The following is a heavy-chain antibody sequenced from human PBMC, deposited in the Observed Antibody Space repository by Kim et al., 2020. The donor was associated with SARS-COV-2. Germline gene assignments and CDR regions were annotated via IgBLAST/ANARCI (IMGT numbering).Heavy chain of an antibody. J-gene: IGHJ4*02. V-gene: IGHV3-33*01. D-gene: IGHD1-26*01. CDR1: GFTFSSYG. Sequence: GGSLRLSCAASGFTFSSYGMHWVRQAPGKGLEWVAVIWYDGSNKYYADSVKGRFTISRDNSKNTLYLQMNSLRAEDTAVYYCASLSHSGSSEGGDYWGQGTLVTVSS. CDR3: ASLSHSGSSEGGDY. CDR2: IWYDGSNK.